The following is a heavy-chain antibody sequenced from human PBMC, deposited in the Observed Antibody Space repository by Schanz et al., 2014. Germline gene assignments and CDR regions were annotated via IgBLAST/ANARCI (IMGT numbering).Heavy chain of an antibody. V-gene: IGHV3-33*01. D-gene: IGHD3-22*01. Sequence: LVESGGGVVQPGRSLRLSCAASGFTFSSYGMHWVRQVPGKGLEWVAVVCYDGSKKYYADSVKGRFTTSRDNSKNTMYLQMNSRRSDDTAIYRCARENSSGYYPAVTYYIDVWGKGTTVTVSS. CDR3: ARENSSGYYPAVTYYIDV. CDR1: GFTFSSYG. J-gene: IGHJ6*03. CDR2: VCYDGSKK.